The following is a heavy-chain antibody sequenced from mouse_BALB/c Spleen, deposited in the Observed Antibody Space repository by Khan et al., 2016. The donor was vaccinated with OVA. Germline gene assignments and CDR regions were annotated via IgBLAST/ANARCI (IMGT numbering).Heavy chain of an antibody. J-gene: IGHJ4*01. CDR2: IYPGDGDT. Sequence: QVQLQQSGPELVKPGALVKISCKASGYTFTAYDINWVKQRPGQGLEWIGWIYPGDGDTRYDENFKGKATLTADKSSNTAYMQLSSLTSEDSAVYFCAREGLLGVAMDYWGQGTSVSVSS. V-gene: IGHV1S56*01. CDR1: GYTFTAYD. CDR3: AREGLLGVAMDY. D-gene: IGHD1-1*01.